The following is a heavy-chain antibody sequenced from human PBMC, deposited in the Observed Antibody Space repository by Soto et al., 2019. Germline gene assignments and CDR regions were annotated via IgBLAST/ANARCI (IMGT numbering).Heavy chain of an antibody. V-gene: IGHV1-3*04. J-gene: IGHJ4*02. CDR2: INTIESRT. CDR3: AASYGSGYRAFDY. D-gene: IGHD3-10*01. CDR1: GYTFANYA. Sequence: DSVKVSCKASGYTFANYALHWLRQAPGQRLEWMGRINTIESRTHYSQKFQGRFTITRDTSTTTAYMQLSSLRSEDTAIYYCAASYGSGYRAFDYWGQGALVTVSS.